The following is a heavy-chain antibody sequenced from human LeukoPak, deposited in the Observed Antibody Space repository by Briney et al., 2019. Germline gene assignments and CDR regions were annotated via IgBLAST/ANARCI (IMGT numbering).Heavy chain of an antibody. D-gene: IGHD4-23*01. CDR1: GGSIRSNSGY. CDR3: ARHKNYGGRDSFDI. Sequence: SETLSLTCTVSGGSIRSNSGYWGWIRQPPGKGLEWIGSIFFGASTSYNPSLRSRVTISVDTSKNQFSLEVRSVTATDTAVFFCARHKNYGGRDSFDIWGRGTMITVSS. V-gene: IGHV4-39*01. J-gene: IGHJ3*02. CDR2: IFFGAST.